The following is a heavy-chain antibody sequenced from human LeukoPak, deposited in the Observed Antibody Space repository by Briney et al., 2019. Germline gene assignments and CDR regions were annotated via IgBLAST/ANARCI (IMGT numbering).Heavy chain of an antibody. V-gene: IGHV3-48*04. CDR2: ISASGANI. D-gene: IGHD7-27*01. J-gene: IGHJ3*02. CDR1: GFIFGGFT. CDR3: ARPAGDDAFDI. Sequence: GGSLRLSCAGSGFIFGGFTMNWVRQAPGKGLEWLSYISASGANIFYADSVKGRFTISRDNAKNSLYLQMNSLRAEDTAVYYCARPAGDDAFDIWGQGTMVTVSS.